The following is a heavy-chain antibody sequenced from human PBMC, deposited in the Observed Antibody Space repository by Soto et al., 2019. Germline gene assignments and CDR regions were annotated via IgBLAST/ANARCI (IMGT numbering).Heavy chain of an antibody. CDR3: VRDRGNPDSFNV. CDR2: INGDSTTI. J-gene: IGHJ3*01. Sequence: EVQLVESGGGLVQPGESLRLSCAASGYTFSPFWMHWVRQAPGKGLVWVSHINGDSTTILYADSVRGRFTISRDNAKNTLYLQMNSLKGEDTAVYACVRDRGNPDSFNVWGRGTMVTVSS. D-gene: IGHD3-10*01. V-gene: IGHV3-74*01. CDR1: GYTFSPFW.